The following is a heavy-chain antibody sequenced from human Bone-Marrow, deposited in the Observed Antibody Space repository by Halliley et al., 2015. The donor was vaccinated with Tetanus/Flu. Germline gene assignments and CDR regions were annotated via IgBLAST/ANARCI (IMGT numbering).Heavy chain of an antibody. CDR3: ARRVSGDGGVYFDY. D-gene: IGHD3-3*01. CDR1: GYRFRTYW. CDR2: IYPDDSDT. Sequence: VQLVQSGAEVKKPGESLKISCTGTGYRFRTYWIVWVRQMPGKGLGWVGIIYPDDSDTTYSPPFQGQVTISVDKSISTAYLEWNRLKASDTAMYYCARRVSGDGGVYFDYWGQGTPVIVSS. J-gene: IGHJ4*02. V-gene: IGHV5-51*01.